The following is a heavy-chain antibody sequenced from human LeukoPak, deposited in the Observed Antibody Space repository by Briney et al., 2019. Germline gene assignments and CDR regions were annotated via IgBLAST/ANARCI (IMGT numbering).Heavy chain of an antibody. D-gene: IGHD3-22*01. Sequence: GESLKISCKGSGYSFTSYWIGWVRQMPGKGLEWMGIIYPGDSDTRYSPSFQGQVTISADKSISTAYLQWSNLKASDTAMYYCARQLRYYDSSGYGTNDYWGQGTLVTVSS. CDR1: GYSFTSYW. J-gene: IGHJ4*02. CDR3: ARQLRYYDSSGYGTNDY. V-gene: IGHV5-51*01. CDR2: IYPGDSDT.